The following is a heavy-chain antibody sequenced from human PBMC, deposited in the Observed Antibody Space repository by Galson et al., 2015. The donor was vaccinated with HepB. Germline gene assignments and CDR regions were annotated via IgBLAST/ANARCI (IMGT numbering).Heavy chain of an antibody. J-gene: IGHJ4*02. D-gene: IGHD5-12*01. CDR3: AKDGGYSGYDHLFDY. CDR2: ISGSGGST. CDR1: GFTFSSYA. V-gene: IGHV3-23*01. Sequence: SLRLACAASGFTFSSYAMSWVRQAPGKGLEWVSAISGSGGSTYYADSVKGRFTISTDNSKNTLYLQMNSLRAEDTAVYYCAKDGGYSGYDHLFDYWDQGTLVTVSS.